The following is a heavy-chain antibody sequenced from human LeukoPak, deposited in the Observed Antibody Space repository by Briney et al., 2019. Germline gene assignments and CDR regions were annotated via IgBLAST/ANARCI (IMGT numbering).Heavy chain of an antibody. J-gene: IGHJ4*02. Sequence: GGSLRLSCAASEFTFSSYWMSWVRQAPGKGLEWVANIKQDGGQIYYLESVKGRFTVSRDNAKNSLYLQMNSLRAEDTAVYYCARLGARQMLEYWGQGTLVTISS. CDR1: EFTFSSYW. V-gene: IGHV3-7*01. CDR2: IKQDGGQI. CDR3: ARLGARQMLEY. D-gene: IGHD4-17*01.